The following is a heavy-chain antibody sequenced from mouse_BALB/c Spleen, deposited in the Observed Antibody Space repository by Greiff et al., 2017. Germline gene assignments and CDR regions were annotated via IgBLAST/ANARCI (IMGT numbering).Heavy chain of an antibody. J-gene: IGHJ1*01. Sequence: VQLQQSGAELVKPGASVKLSCKASGYTFTSYWMHWVKQRPGQGLEWIGEINPSNGRTNYNEKFKSKATLTVDKSSSTAYMQLSSLTSEDSAVYYCARWLSYFDVWGAGTTVTVSS. CDR2: INPSNGRT. V-gene: IGHV1S81*02. CDR1: GYTFTSYW. CDR3: ARWLSYFDV.